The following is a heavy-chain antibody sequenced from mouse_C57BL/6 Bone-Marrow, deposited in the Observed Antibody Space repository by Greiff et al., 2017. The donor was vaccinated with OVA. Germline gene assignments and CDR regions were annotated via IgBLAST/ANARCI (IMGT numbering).Heavy chain of an antibody. D-gene: IGHD1-1*01. V-gene: IGHV1-61*01. CDR2: IYPSDSET. J-gene: IGHJ2*01. CDR3: ARDYGSSYYFDY. CDR1: GYTFTSYW. Sequence: QVQLKQPGAELVRPGSSVKLSCKASGYTFTSYWMDWVKQRPGQGLEWIGNIYPSDSETPYNQKFTDKATLTVDKSSSTAYMQLSSLTSEDSAVYYCARDYGSSYYFDYWGQGTTLTVSS.